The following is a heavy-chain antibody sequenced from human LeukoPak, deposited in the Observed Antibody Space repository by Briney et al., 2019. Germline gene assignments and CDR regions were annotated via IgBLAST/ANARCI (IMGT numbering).Heavy chain of an antibody. D-gene: IGHD6-13*01. CDR3: ARLYSSWYETFNWFDP. CDR2: IIPIFGTA. CDR1: GGTFSSYA. V-gene: IGHV1-69*06. J-gene: IGHJ5*02. Sequence: ASVKVSCKASGGTFSSYAISWVRQAPGQGLEWMGGIIPIFGTANYAQKFQGRVTITADKSTSTAYMELSSLRSEDTAVYYCARLYSSWYETFNWFDPWGQGTLVTVSS.